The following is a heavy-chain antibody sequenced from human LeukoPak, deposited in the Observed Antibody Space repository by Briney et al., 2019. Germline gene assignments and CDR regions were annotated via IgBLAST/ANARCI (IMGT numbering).Heavy chain of an antibody. CDR2: IYYSGST. Sequence: KTSETLSLTCTVSGGSVSSGSYYWSWIRQPPGKGLEWIGYIYYSGSTNYNPSLKSRVTISVDTSKNQFSLKLSSVTAADTAIYYCARDLFGGGTNYFDYWGQGTLVTVSS. V-gene: IGHV4-61*01. J-gene: IGHJ4*02. D-gene: IGHD1-26*01. CDR3: ARDLFGGGTNYFDY. CDR1: GGSVSSGSYY.